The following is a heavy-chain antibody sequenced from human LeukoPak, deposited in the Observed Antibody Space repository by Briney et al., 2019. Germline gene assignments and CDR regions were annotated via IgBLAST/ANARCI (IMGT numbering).Heavy chain of an antibody. J-gene: IGHJ4*02. CDR1: GDSVSSNTAA. CDR2: TYYRSQWYN. V-gene: IGHV6-1*01. Sequence: SQTLSHTCAISGDSVSSNTAAWNWIRQSPSRGLEWLGGTYYRSQWYNDYAVSVKSRITINPDTSKNQFSLQLNSVTPEDTAVYYCARVTVTTLENWGQGTLVTVSS. CDR3: ARVTVTTLEN. D-gene: IGHD4-17*01.